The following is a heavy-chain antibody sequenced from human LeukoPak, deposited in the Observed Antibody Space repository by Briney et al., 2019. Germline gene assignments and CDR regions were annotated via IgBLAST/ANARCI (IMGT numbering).Heavy chain of an antibody. V-gene: IGHV1-18*01. D-gene: IGHD6-13*01. CDR3: ARVYRYSSSWYGFYNWFDP. CDR1: GYTFTSYG. CDR2: ISAYNGNT. Sequence: GASVKVSCKASGYTFTSYGISWVRQAPGQGLEWMGWISAYNGNTNYAQKLQGRVTMTTDTSKSTAYMEMRSLRSDDTAVYYCARVYRYSSSWYGFYNWFDPWGQGTLVTVSS. J-gene: IGHJ5*02.